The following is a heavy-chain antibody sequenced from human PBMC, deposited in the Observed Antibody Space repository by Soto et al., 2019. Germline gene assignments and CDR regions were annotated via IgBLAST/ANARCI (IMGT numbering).Heavy chain of an antibody. CDR1: GYTFTGYY. CDR2: INPNSGGT. J-gene: IGHJ4*02. CDR3: ARDRRYCSGGSCYFFDY. V-gene: IGHV1-2*04. Sequence: ASVKVSCKASGYTFTGYYMHLVRQAPGQGLEWMGWINPNSGGTNYAQKFQGWVTMTRDTSISTAYMELSRLRSNDTAVYYCARDRRYCSGGSCYFFDYWGQGTLVNV. D-gene: IGHD2-15*01.